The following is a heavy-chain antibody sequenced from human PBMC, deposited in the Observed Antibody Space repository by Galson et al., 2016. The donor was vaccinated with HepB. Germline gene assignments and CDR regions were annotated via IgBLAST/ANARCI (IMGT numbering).Heavy chain of an antibody. CDR2: IKSNTDGGTT. Sequence: SLRLSCAASGFTFSNAWMSWVRQAPGKGLEWVGRIKSNTDGGTTDYAAPVKGRCSISRDDSKNTLYLQMNSLKTEDTAVYYCRYGMDVWGQGTTVTVSS. CDR3: RYGMDV. CDR1: GFTFSNAW. V-gene: IGHV3-15*01. J-gene: IGHJ6*02.